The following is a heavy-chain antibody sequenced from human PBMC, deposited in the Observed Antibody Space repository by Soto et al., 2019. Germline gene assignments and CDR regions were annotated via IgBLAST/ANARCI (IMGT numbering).Heavy chain of an antibody. V-gene: IGHV3-74*01. Sequence: GSLRLSCAASGFTFSSYWMHWVRQVPGKGLVWVSRINSDGSTTSYADSVKGRFTISRDNAENTLYLQMNSLRAEDTAVYYCAYFRTGTVRPDYWGQGTLVTVSS. CDR3: AYFRTGTVRPDY. CDR1: GFTFSSYW. CDR2: INSDGSTT. D-gene: IGHD1-7*01. J-gene: IGHJ4*02.